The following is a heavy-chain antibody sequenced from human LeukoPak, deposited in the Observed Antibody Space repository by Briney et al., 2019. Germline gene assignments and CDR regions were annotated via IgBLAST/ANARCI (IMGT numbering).Heavy chain of an antibody. V-gene: IGHV3-9*01. Sequence: PGGSLRLSCAASGFTFDNYAMHWVRQAPGKGLEWVSGISWSSATIGYADSVRGRFTVSRDNAKNSLYLQMNSLRAEDTALYYCAKGYSSGWWEDYFDYWGQGTLVTVSS. CDR2: ISWSSATI. CDR1: GFTFDNYA. D-gene: IGHD6-19*01. CDR3: AKGYSSGWWEDYFDY. J-gene: IGHJ4*02.